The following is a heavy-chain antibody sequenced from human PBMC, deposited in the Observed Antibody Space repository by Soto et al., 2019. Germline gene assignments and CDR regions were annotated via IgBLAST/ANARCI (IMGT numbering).Heavy chain of an antibody. Sequence: ASVKVSCKASGYTFTSYAMHWVRQAPGQRLEWMGWINAGNGNTKYSQKFQGRVTITRDTSASTAYMELSSLRSEDTAVYYCARLIAAAGTYYYYGMAVWGQGITVTVSS. V-gene: IGHV1-3*01. CDR1: GYTFTSYA. J-gene: IGHJ6*02. D-gene: IGHD6-13*01. CDR2: INAGNGNT. CDR3: ARLIAAAGTYYYYGMAV.